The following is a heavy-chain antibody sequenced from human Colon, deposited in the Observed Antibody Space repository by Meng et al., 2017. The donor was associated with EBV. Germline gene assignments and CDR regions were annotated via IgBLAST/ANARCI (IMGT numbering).Heavy chain of an antibody. Sequence: VYLQDAGPGRVEPSGTLSLPCPVSGASIRSNNWWRWVSQPPGKGLEWIGEIYHGGNTNYNPSLKSRVTISVDRSNDQFSLSLSSVTAADTAVYYCARGNAYNAPSFDYWGQGTLVTVSS. CDR3: ARGNAYNAPSFDY. V-gene: IGHV4-4*02. CDR1: GASIRSNNW. CDR2: IYHGGNT. D-gene: IGHD5-24*01. J-gene: IGHJ4*02.